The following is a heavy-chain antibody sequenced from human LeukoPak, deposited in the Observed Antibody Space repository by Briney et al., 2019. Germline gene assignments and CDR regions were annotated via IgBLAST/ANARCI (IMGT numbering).Heavy chain of an antibody. CDR3: ARDGAMITFGGVRILYGMDV. J-gene: IGHJ6*02. CDR2: IYYSGST. CDR1: GGSISSYY. Sequence: PSETLSLTCTVSGGSISSYYWSWIRQPPGKGLEWIGYIYYSGSTNYNPSLKSRVTISVDTSKNQFSLKLSSVTAADTAVYYCARDGAMITFGGVRILYGMDVWGQGTTVTVSS. V-gene: IGHV4-59*01. D-gene: IGHD3-16*01.